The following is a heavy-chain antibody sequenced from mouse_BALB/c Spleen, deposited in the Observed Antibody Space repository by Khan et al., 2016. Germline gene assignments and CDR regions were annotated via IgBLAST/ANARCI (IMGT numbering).Heavy chain of an antibody. Sequence: QIQLVQSGPELKKPGETVKISCKASGYTFTNYGMNWVQQAPGKGLKWMGWINTNTGEPTYAEEFKGRFAFSLETSASTVYLQIHNLKNEDTARYCCARAGDYPYYAMDYWGQGTSVTVSS. D-gene: IGHD2-13*01. V-gene: IGHV9-3*02. CDR1: GYTFTNYG. J-gene: IGHJ4*01. CDR3: ARAGDYPYYAMDY. CDR2: INTNTGEP.